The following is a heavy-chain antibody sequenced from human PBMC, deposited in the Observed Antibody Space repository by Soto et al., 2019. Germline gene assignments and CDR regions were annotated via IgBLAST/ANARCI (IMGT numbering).Heavy chain of an antibody. CDR2: IWYDGSNK. D-gene: IGHD3-10*01. V-gene: IGHV3-33*03. CDR3: ASSRTMVRGVVWSPLDY. J-gene: IGHJ4*02. CDR1: GFTFSSYG. Sequence: QVQLVESGGGVVQPGRSLRLSCAASGFTFSSYGMHWVRQAPGKGLEWVAVIWYDGSNKYYADSVKGRFTISRDNSKNTLYLQMIRLRAEDTAVYYCASSRTMVRGVVWSPLDYLGQGTLVTVSS.